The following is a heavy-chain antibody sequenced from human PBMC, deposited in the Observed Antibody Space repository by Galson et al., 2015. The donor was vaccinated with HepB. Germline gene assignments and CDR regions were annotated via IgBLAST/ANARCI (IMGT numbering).Heavy chain of an antibody. CDR3: ARDPDHVGRRRVWFDP. Sequence: SLRLSCAASGFTISSYVMHWVRQAPGKGLEWVALISYDGSNKYYADSVKGRFTISRDNSKNTLYLQMNSLRTEDTAMYYCARDPDHVGRRRVWFDPWGQGTLVTVSS. V-gene: IGHV3-30*03. CDR2: ISYDGSNK. D-gene: IGHD1-14*01. J-gene: IGHJ5*02. CDR1: GFTISSYV.